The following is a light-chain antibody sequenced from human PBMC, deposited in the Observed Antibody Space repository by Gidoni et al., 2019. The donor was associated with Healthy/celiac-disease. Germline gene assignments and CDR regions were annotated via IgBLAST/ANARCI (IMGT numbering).Light chain of an antibody. CDR1: HSVSSN. CDR3: QQYNNWPPWT. V-gene: IGKV3-15*01. CDR2: GAS. J-gene: IGKJ1*01. Sequence: EIVMTQSPATLSVAPGERATLSCRASHSVSSNLAWYQQKPGQAPRLLIYGASTRATGIPARFSGSGSGTEFTLTISSLQSEDFAVYCCQQYNNWPPWTFGQGTKVEIK.